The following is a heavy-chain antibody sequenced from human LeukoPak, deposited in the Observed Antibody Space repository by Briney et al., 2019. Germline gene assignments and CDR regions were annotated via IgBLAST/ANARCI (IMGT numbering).Heavy chain of an antibody. J-gene: IGHJ4*02. V-gene: IGHV3-7*01. Sequence: GGSLRLSCAASGFTFSSYWMSWVRQAPGKGLVWVANIKQYGSESKYVDSVKGRFTIYRDNAKNSTHLQMNSLRAEETAVYYCVRYSASWYFWSLKYFDCWGQGALVTVSS. CDR2: IKQYGSES. D-gene: IGHD6-13*01. CDR3: VRYSASWYFWSLKYFDC. CDR1: GFTFSSYW.